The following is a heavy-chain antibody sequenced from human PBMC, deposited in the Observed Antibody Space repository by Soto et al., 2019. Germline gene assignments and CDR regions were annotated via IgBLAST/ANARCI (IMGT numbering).Heavy chain of an antibody. J-gene: IGHJ1*01. CDR1: GGCVTSHH. CDR3: ARDMHAGFTDYFEP. V-gene: IGHV4-59*02. CDR2: TSYTGNT. Sequence: EALSVISFAPGGCVTSHHWCWIRQFPGQGLELIAYTSYTGNTNYNPSLQSRVTISLDTSKKQFSLNLNSMTAAYTAVYYCARDMHAGFTDYFEPWGHGTLVTVSA. D-gene: IGHD2-8*01.